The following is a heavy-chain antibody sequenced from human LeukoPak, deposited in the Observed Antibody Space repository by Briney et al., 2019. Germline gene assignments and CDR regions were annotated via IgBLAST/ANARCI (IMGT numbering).Heavy chain of an antibody. D-gene: IGHD1-26*01. V-gene: IGHV4-34*01. CDR2: INHSGST. J-gene: IGHJ4*02. CDR1: GGSFSGYY. Sequence: SETLSLTCAVYGGSFSGYYWSWIRPPPGKGLEWIGEINHSGSTNYNPSLKSRVTISVDTSKNQFSLKLSSVTAADTAVYYCARGPVGATGGDFDYWGQGTLVTVSS. CDR3: ARGPVGATGGDFDY.